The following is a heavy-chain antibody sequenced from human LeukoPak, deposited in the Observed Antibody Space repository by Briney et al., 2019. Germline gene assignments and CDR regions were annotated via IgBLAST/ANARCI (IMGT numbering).Heavy chain of an antibody. D-gene: IGHD2-15*01. Sequence: PSETLSLTCTVSGASLNSYYFPWLRQPAGKGLEGIGRVFSDGATDYNPSLQSRVTMSLDTSKNQVSLKLSSVAAADTAVYYCARSFCSGGNCFHFDYWGQGTLVTVSS. CDR1: GASLNSYY. J-gene: IGHJ4*02. CDR3: ARSFCSGGNCFHFDY. V-gene: IGHV4-4*07. CDR2: VFSDGAT.